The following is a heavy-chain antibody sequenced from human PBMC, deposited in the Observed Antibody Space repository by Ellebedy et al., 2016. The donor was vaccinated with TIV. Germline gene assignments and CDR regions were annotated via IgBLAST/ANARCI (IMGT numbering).Heavy chain of an antibody. Sequence: GSLRLXCTVSGYSISSGYYWGWIRQPPGKGLEWIGSIYHSGSTYYNPSLKSRVTISVDTSKNQFSLKLSSVTAADTAVYYCALLGGVPFDIWGQGTMVTVSS. J-gene: IGHJ3*02. CDR3: ALLGGVPFDI. CDR2: IYHSGST. CDR1: GYSISSGYY. V-gene: IGHV4-38-2*02. D-gene: IGHD3-16*01.